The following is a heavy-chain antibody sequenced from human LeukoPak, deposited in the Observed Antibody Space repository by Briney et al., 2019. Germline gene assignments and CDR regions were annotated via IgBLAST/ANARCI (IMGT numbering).Heavy chain of an antibody. V-gene: IGHV4-30-4*08. CDR3: ARGLRVATDYFDY. J-gene: IGHJ4*02. Sequence: SETLCLTCTVSGGSISSGGYYWSWIRQPPGKGLEWLGYIYYSGTTYYNPSLKSRVTISVDTPKNQFSLKLSSVTAADTAVYYCARGLRVATDYFDYWGQGTLVTVSS. CDR2: IYYSGTT. CDR1: GGSISSGGYY. D-gene: IGHD5-12*01.